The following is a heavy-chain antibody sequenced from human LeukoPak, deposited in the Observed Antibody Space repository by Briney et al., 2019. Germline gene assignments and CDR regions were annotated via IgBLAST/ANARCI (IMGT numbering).Heavy chain of an antibody. CDR2: ISYDGSNK. CDR1: GGTFSSYA. V-gene: IGHV3-30-3*01. CDR3: ARDFYDILTGYSTAPFDY. D-gene: IGHD3-9*01. J-gene: IGHJ4*02. Sequence: SCKASGGTFSSYAMHWVRQAPGKGLEWVAVISYDGSNKYYADSVKGRFTISRDNSKNTLYLQMNSLRAEDTAVYYCARDFYDILTGYSTAPFDYWGQGTLVTVSS.